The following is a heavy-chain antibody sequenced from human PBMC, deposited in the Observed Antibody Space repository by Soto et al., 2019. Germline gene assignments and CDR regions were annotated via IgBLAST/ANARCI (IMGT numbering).Heavy chain of an antibody. CDR1: GFTFISYW. D-gene: IGHD3-10*01. V-gene: IGHV3-7*03. Sequence: GGSLRLSCAASGFTFISYWMSWVRQAQGKGLEWVANIKQGGSEKYYVDSVKGRFTISRDNAKNSLYLQMNSLRAEDTAVYYCARGEDMVRGVGLLDYYYGMDVWGQGTTVTVSS. CDR2: IKQGGSEK. CDR3: ARGEDMVRGVGLLDYYYGMDV. J-gene: IGHJ6*02.